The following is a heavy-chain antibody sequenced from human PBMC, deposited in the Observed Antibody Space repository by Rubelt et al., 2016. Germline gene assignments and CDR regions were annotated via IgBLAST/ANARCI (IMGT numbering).Heavy chain of an antibody. CDR3: ARVFTYSLQYNWFDP. V-gene: IGHV4-39*01. Sequence: QLQLQESGPGLVKPSETLSLTCTVSGGSISSSSYYWGWIRQPPGKGLEWIGSIYYSGSTYYNPSLKSRVTISVDTSKNQFSRKLSSVTAADTAVYYCARVFTYSLQYNWFDPWGQGTLVTVSS. CDR1: GGSISSSSYY. CDR2: IYYSGST. J-gene: IGHJ5*02. D-gene: IGHD3-16*01.